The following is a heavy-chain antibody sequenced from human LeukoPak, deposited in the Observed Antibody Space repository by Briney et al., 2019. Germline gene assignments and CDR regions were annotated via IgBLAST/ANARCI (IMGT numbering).Heavy chain of an antibody. D-gene: IGHD6-19*01. Sequence: PGGSLRLSCAASGFTFSSYAMSWVRQAPGKGLEWVSGISASGDYTYYAGSVKGRFTISRDNSKSTLYLQLNSLRAEDTAVYYCAKAGKYSTGWYDYWGQGTPVTASS. CDR1: GFTFSSYA. J-gene: IGHJ4*02. V-gene: IGHV3-23*01. CDR3: AKAGKYSTGWYDY. CDR2: ISASGDYT.